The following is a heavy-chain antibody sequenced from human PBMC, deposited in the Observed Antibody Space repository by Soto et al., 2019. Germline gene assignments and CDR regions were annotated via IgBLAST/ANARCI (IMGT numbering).Heavy chain of an antibody. Sequence: ASVKVSCTASGYTFTSYAMHWVRQAPGQRLEWMGWINAGNGNTKYSQKFQGRVTITRDTSASTAYMELSSLRSEDTAVYYCARAAPYAYYYDSSGYFDYWGQGTLVTVSS. V-gene: IGHV1-3*01. CDR3: ARAAPYAYYYDSSGYFDY. D-gene: IGHD3-22*01. J-gene: IGHJ4*02. CDR1: GYTFTSYA. CDR2: INAGNGNT.